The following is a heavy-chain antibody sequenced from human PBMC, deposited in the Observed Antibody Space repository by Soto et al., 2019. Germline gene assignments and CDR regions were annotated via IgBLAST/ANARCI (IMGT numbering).Heavy chain of an antibody. D-gene: IGHD2-8*01. V-gene: IGHV6-1*01. J-gene: IGHJ4*02. Sequence: PSPTLSLPCAISGDSVSSNSAAWNWIRQSPSRGLEWLGRTYYRSKWYNDYAVSVKSRITINPDTSKNQFSLQLNSVTPEDTAVYYCARIVLMVYAPYFDYWGQGTLVTVSS. CDR2: TYYRSKWYN. CDR3: ARIVLMVYAPYFDY. CDR1: GDSVSSNSAA.